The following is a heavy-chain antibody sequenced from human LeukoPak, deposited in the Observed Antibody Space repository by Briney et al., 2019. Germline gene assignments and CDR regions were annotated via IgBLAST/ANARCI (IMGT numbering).Heavy chain of an antibody. CDR2: IWYDGFNK. D-gene: IGHD7-27*01. V-gene: IGHV3-33*01. Sequence: PGGSLRLSCAASGFTFSSYVMHWVRQAPGMGLEWVAVIWYDGFNKYYADSVKGRFTISRDNSKNTLYLQMNSLRAEDTAVYYCARDLGNWGWNDFWGQGTLVTVSS. CDR1: GFTFSSYV. CDR3: ARDLGNWGWNDF. J-gene: IGHJ4*02.